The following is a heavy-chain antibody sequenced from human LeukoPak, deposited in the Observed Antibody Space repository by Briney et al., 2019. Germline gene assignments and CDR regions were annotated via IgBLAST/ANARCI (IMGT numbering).Heavy chain of an antibody. CDR3: VRGSTLRHYQY. J-gene: IGHJ4*02. CDR2: IYYSGST. Sequence: PSETLSLTCTVSGGSISSSTYYWGWIRRPPREGLEWIGSIYYSGSTYYNPSPKSRVTVSVDTSKNHFSLNLSSVTAADTAVYYCVRGSTLRHYQYWGQGTLVSVSS. D-gene: IGHD3-16*01. CDR1: GGSISSSTYY. V-gene: IGHV4-39*02.